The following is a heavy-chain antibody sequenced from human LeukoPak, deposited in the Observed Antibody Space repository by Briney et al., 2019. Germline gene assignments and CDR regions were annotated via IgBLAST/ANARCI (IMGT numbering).Heavy chain of an antibody. J-gene: IGHJ3*02. CDR1: GFIFSSYT. Sequence: GGSLRLSCAASGFIFSSYTMNWVRQAPGKGLEWVSYIGSSSSTIYYADSVKGRFTISRDNAKSSMYLQMDSLRADDTAVYYCARDHHRRLYDSQARDTFDIWGQGTMVTVSS. V-gene: IGHV3-48*01. CDR3: ARDHHRRLYDSQARDTFDI. D-gene: IGHD3-22*01. CDR2: IGSSSSTI.